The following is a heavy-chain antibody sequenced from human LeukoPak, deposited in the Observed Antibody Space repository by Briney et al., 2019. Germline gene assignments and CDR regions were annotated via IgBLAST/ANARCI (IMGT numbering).Heavy chain of an antibody. Sequence: GGSLRLSCATSGFRFSDYIMNWVRQVPGKGLEWVSIITGSGGNSYYTDSVKGRFTLSRDNSKNTLFLQMNSLRAEDTAVYFCAKKSLWSGPFDYWGQGTLVTVFS. D-gene: IGHD3-3*01. J-gene: IGHJ4*02. CDR3: AKKSLWSGPFDY. V-gene: IGHV3-23*01. CDR1: GFRFSDYI. CDR2: ITGSGGNS.